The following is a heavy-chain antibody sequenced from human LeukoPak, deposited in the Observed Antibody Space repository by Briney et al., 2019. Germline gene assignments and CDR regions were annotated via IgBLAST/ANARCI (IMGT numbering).Heavy chain of an antibody. CDR2: IYHSGSI. V-gene: IGHV4-59*11. D-gene: IGHD3-10*01. CDR3: AREVTMVRGVIKRLYFDL. CDR1: GDSINNHY. Sequence: SETLSLTCTVSGDSINNHYWSWIRQPPGKGLEWIGYIYHSGSINYNPSLKSRVTISVDTSENQFSLKLSSVTAADTAVYYCAREVTMVRGVIKRLYFDLWGRGTLVTVSS. J-gene: IGHJ2*01.